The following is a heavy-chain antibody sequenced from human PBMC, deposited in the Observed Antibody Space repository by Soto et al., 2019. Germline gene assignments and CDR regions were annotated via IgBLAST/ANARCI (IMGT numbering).Heavy chain of an antibody. V-gene: IGHV1-3*01. CDR1: GYTFTSYA. CDR2: INAGNGNT. Sequence: ASVKVSCKASGYTFTSYAMHWVRQAPGQRLECMGWINAGNGNTKYSQKFQCRVTITRDTSASTAYMELSSLRSEDTAVYYCAREKRVVGATTFYYYYGMDVWGQGTTVTVSS. CDR3: AREKRVVGATTFYYYYGMDV. J-gene: IGHJ6*02. D-gene: IGHD1-26*01.